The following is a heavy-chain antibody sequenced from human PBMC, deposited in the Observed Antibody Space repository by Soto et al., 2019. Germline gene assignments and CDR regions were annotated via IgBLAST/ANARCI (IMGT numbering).Heavy chain of an antibody. J-gene: IGHJ4*01. CDR3: ARRYGGTFDY. CDR1: GGSISRYY. CDR2: IYYRGST. Sequence: QVQLQESGPGLVKPSETLSLTCTVSGGSISRYYWSWIRQPPGKGLEWIGYIYYRGSTNYNHSLKRLLTIAADTSKNQFGLKLRSVTAAYTAVYYCARRYGGTFDYWGHGTLVTFSS. V-gene: IGHV4-59*08. D-gene: IGHD2-15*01.